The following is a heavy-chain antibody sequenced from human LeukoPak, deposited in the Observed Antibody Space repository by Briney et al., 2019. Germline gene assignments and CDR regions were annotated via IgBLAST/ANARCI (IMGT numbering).Heavy chain of an antibody. Sequence: SETLSLTCAVYGGSFSGYYLSWIRQPPGKGLEWIGEINHSGSTNYNPSLKSRVTISVDTSKNQFSLKLSSVTAADTAVYYCASLYYYDSSGYPAAYNWFDPWGQGTLVTVSS. CDR3: ASLYYYDSSGYPAAYNWFDP. D-gene: IGHD3-22*01. V-gene: IGHV4-34*01. J-gene: IGHJ5*02. CDR1: GGSFSGYY. CDR2: INHSGST.